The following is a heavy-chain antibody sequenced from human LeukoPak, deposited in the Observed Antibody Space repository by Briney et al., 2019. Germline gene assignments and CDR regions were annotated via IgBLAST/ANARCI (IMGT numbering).Heavy chain of an antibody. CDR3: GKDGGQYSSGPEFDP. V-gene: IGHV3-23*01. J-gene: IGHJ5*02. CDR2: ISGGGERT. D-gene: IGHD6-19*01. CDR1: GIVFSNTA. Sequence: GGSLRPSCAASGIVFSNTAMNWARQSPGRGLEWVSAISGGGERTFYADSVKGRFTISRDNSKNMVYLQMNSLRADDTAIYYCGKDGGQYSSGPEFDPRGQGALVTVSS.